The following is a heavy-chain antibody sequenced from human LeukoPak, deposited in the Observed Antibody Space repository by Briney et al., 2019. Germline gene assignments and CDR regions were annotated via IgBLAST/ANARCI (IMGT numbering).Heavy chain of an antibody. V-gene: IGHV4-39*07. CDR2: INHSGST. D-gene: IGHD3-10*01. J-gene: IGHJ4*02. Sequence: PSETLSLTCTVSGASISSSSYYWSWIRQPPGKGLEWIGEINHSGSTNYNPSLKSRVTISVDTSKNQFSLKLSSVTAADTAVYYCARGSVRGVITDPFDYWGQGTLVTVSS. CDR3: ARGSVRGVITDPFDY. CDR1: GASISSSSYY.